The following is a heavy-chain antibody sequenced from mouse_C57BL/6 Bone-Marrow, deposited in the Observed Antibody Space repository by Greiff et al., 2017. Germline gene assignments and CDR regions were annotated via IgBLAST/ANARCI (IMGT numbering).Heavy chain of an antibody. CDR1: GYTFTDYY. CDR3: ASRGGYYDYVPFAY. J-gene: IGHJ3*01. CDR2: INPNNGGT. Sequence: VQLKESGPELVKPGASVKISCKASGYTFTDYYMNWVKQSHGKSLEWIGDINPNNGGTSYNQKFKGKATLTVDKSSSTAYMELRSLTSEDSAVYYCASRGGYYDYVPFAYWGQGTLVTVSA. V-gene: IGHV1-26*01. D-gene: IGHD2-4*01.